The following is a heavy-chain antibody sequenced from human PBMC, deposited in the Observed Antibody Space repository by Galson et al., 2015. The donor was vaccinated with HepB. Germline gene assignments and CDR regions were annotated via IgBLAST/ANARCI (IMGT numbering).Heavy chain of an antibody. V-gene: IGHV1-18*01. CDR1: GYTFTSYG. Sequence: SVKVSCKASGYTFTSYGISWVRQAPGQGLEWMGWISAYNGNTNYAQKLQGRVTMTTDTSTSTAYMELRSLRSDDTAVYYCARDPGLVVVPAAIDYWGQGTLVTVSS. J-gene: IGHJ4*02. CDR2: ISAYNGNT. D-gene: IGHD2-2*01. CDR3: ARDPGLVVVPAAIDY.